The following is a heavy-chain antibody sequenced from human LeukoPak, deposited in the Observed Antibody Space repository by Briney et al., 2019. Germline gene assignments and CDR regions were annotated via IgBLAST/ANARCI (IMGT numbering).Heavy chain of an antibody. CDR1: GFTFSSYS. J-gene: IGHJ4*02. V-gene: IGHV3-21*01. D-gene: IGHD3-16*01. CDR3: ASSTAVGGYYFDY. CDR2: ISSSSSYI. Sequence: GGSLILSCAASGFTFSSYSMNWVRQAPGKGLEWVSSISSSSSYIYYADSVKGRFTISRDNAKNSLYLQMNSLRAEDTAVYYCASSTAVGGYYFDYWGQGTLVTVSS.